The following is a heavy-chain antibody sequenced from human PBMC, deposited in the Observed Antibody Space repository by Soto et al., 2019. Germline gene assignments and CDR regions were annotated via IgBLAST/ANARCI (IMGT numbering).Heavy chain of an antibody. D-gene: IGHD3-22*01. Sequence: SVKVSCKTSGCTFGSYAISWVRQAPGQGLEWMGGIIPIFSTPNYAQKFQGRVTITADESTSTAYMELSSLRSEDTAVYYCARPIQYYFDTSAQSAWFDPWGQGTLVTVS. J-gene: IGHJ5*02. CDR1: GCTFGSYA. CDR3: ARPIQYYFDTSAQSAWFDP. V-gene: IGHV1-69*13. CDR2: IIPIFSTP.